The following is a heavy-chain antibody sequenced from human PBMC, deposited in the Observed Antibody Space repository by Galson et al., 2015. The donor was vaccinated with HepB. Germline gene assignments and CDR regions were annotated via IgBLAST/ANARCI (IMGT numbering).Heavy chain of an antibody. CDR3: VKESGIPQCGAYFDY. J-gene: IGHJ4*02. Sequence: SLRLSCAASGFILSNYGMQWVRQPPGRGLQWVAVISSDGGTQYYADSVKGRFTISRDTSKNMLHLQMNSLRPEDTAVYYCVKESGIPQCGAYFDYWGQGALVTVSS. V-gene: IGHV3-30*18. D-gene: IGHD1-26*01. CDR2: ISSDGGTQ. CDR1: GFILSNYG.